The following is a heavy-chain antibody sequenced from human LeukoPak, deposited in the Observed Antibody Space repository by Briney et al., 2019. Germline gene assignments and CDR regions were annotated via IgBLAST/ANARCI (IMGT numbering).Heavy chain of an antibody. CDR1: GFTFSDYY. Sequence: GSLRLSCSASGFTFSDYYMSWIRQAPGKGPEGVSYISSSGSTIYYADSVKGRFTISRDNAKNSLYLQMNSLRAEDTAVYYCARSNARETGITIFGVVITPSYYFDYWGQGTLVTVSS. CDR2: ISSSGSTI. V-gene: IGHV3-11*01. CDR3: ARSNARETGITIFGVVITPSYYFDY. J-gene: IGHJ4*02. D-gene: IGHD3-3*01.